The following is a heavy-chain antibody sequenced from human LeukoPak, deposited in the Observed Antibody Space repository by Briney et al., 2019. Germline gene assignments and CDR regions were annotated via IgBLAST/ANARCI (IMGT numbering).Heavy chain of an antibody. D-gene: IGHD5-24*01. Sequence: SETLSVTCSDSGGSITRTSYCWGWIRQPPRNGLEWIGSIYYSGRPYYNPSLKSRVTISVDTSKNQFSLKLSSVTAADTAVYYCARLVEMATISDYWGQGTLVTVSS. CDR1: GGSITRTSYC. V-gene: IGHV4-39*01. CDR2: IYYSGRP. J-gene: IGHJ4*02. CDR3: ARLVEMATISDY.